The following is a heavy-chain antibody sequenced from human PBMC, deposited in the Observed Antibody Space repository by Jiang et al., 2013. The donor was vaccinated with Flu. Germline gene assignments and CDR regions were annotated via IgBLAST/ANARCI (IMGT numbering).Heavy chain of an antibody. J-gene: IGHJ4*02. V-gene: IGHV4-61*02. CDR1: GGSISSGSYY. CDR3: ARVMGRRGYDYFDY. CDR2: IYTSGST. D-gene: IGHD5-12*01. Sequence: GPGLVKPSQTLSLTCTVSGGSISSGSYYWSWIRQPVGKGLEWIGRIYTSGSTNYNPSLKSRVTISVDTSKNQFSLKLSSVTAADTAVYYCARVMGRRGYDYFDYWGQGTLVTVSS.